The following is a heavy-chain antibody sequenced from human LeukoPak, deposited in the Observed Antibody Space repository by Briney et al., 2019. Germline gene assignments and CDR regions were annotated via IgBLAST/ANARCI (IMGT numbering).Heavy chain of an antibody. D-gene: IGHD3-10*01. CDR1: GGSISSYY. J-gene: IGHJ4*02. CDR2: IYTSGST. V-gene: IGHV4-4*07. Sequence: SETLSLTCTVAGGSISSYYWSWIRQPAGKGLEWIGRIYTSGSTNYNPSLKSRVTMSVDTSKNQFSLKLSSVTAADTAVYYCASLDYYGSGSYYVLFDYWGQGTLVTVSS. CDR3: ASLDYYGSGSYYVLFDY.